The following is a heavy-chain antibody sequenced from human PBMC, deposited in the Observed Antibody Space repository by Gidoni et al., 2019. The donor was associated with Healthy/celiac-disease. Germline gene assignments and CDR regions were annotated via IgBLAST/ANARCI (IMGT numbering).Heavy chain of an antibody. D-gene: IGHD2-15*01. CDR1: GGTFSSYA. Sequence: QVQLVQSGAEVKKPGSSVKVSCMASGGTFSSYAISWVRQAPGQGLEWMGGIIPIFGTANYAQKFQGRVTITADESTSTAYMELSSLRSEDTAVYYCARGTTRYCSGGSCYGDFDYWGQGTLVTVSS. CDR3: ARGTTRYCSGGSCYGDFDY. CDR2: IIPIFGTA. V-gene: IGHV1-69*12. J-gene: IGHJ4*02.